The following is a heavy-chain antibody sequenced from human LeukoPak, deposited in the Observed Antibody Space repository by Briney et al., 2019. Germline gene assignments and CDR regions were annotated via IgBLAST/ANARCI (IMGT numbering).Heavy chain of an antibody. CDR1: GFTFDDYA. J-gene: IGHJ6*03. CDR2: ISWDGGST. CDR3: ARVESGTVSDYYYYYYMDV. V-gene: IGHV3-43D*03. Sequence: GGSLRLSCAASGFTFDDYAMHWVRQAPGKGLEWVSLISWDGGSTYYADSVKGRFTISRDNSKNSLYLQMNSLRAEDTALYYCARVESGTVSDYYYYYYMDVWGKGTTVTVSS. D-gene: IGHD4-17*01.